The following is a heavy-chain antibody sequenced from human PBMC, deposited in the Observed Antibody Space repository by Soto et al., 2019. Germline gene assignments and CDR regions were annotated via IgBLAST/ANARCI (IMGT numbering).Heavy chain of an antibody. CDR2: ISYDGSNK. CDR3: TRHQPPSSSPANDY. Sequence: GGSLRLSCAASGFTFSSYGMHWVRQAPGKGLEWVAVISYDGSNKYYADSVKGRFTISRDNSKNTLYLQMNSLRAEDTAVYYCTRHQPPSSSPANDYWGQGTLVTVSS. CDR1: GFTFSSYG. J-gene: IGHJ4*02. V-gene: IGHV3-30*03. D-gene: IGHD6-6*01.